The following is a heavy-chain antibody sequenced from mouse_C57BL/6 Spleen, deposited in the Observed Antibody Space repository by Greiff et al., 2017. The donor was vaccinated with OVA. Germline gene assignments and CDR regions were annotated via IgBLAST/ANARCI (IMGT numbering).Heavy chain of an antibody. J-gene: IGHJ4*01. CDR1: GFTFTDYY. CDR2: IRNKANGYTT. D-gene: IGHD2-4*01. V-gene: IGHV7-3*01. CDR3: ARSGIYYDYDAMDY. Sequence: EVQVVESGGGLVQPGGSLSLSCAASGFTFTDYYMSWVRQPPGKALEWLGFIRNKANGYTTEYSASVKGRFTISRDNSQSILYLQMNALRAEDSATYYCARSGIYYDYDAMDYWGQGTSVTVSS.